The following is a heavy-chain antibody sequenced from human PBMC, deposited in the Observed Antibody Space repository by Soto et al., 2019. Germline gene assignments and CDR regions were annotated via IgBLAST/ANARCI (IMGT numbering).Heavy chain of an antibody. CDR2: IYYSGRT. CDR1: GGSISSGGYY. V-gene: IGHV4-31*03. CDR3: ATPDIVVVPAAINYFDY. D-gene: IGHD2-2*02. J-gene: IGHJ4*02. Sequence: QVQLQESGPGLVKPSQTLSLTCTVSGGSISSGGYYWSWIRQHPGKGLEWIGYIYYSGRTYYNPSLKSRVTISVDTSKNQLSRKLSSVTAADTAVYYCATPDIVVVPAAINYFDYRGQGTLVTVS.